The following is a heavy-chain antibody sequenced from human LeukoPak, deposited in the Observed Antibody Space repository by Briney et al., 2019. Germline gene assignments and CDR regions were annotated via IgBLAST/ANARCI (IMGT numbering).Heavy chain of an antibody. D-gene: IGHD2-8*01. CDR2: IYPGDSDA. CDR3: ARQGIVYASVDY. V-gene: IGHV5-51*01. CDR1: GYSFSSYW. Sequence: GESLKISCKGSGYSFSSYWIGWVRQMPGEGLEWMGIIYPGDSDATYSPSFQGQVTISADKSISTAYLQWRSLKASDTAMYYCARQGIVYASVDYWGQGTLVTVSS. J-gene: IGHJ4*02.